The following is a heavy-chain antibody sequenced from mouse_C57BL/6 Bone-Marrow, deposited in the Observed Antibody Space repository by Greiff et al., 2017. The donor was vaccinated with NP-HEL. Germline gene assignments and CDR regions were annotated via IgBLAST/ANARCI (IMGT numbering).Heavy chain of an antibody. J-gene: IGHJ4*01. Sequence: QVQLKESGAELVRPGASVTLSCKASGYTFTDYEMHWVKQTPVHGLEWIGAIDPETGGTAYNQKFKGKAILTADKSSSTAYMELRSLTSEDSAVYYCTRRDYIAMDYWGQGTSVTVSS. V-gene: IGHV1-15*01. CDR1: GYTFTDYE. D-gene: IGHD2-12*01. CDR3: TRRDYIAMDY. CDR2: IDPETGGT.